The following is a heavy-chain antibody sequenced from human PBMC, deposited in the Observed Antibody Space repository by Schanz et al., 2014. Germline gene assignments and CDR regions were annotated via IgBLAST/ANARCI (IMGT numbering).Heavy chain of an antibody. CDR2: INGGGETT. Sequence: VQLVESGGGFVQPGGSLRLSCAASGFTFSTYWMSWIRQAPGKGLEWVSYINGGGETTYYADSVRGRFTISRDNAKNSLFLQMNSLRAEDTAKYYCARGNYGMDVWGQGTTVTVSS. V-gene: IGHV3-11*01. CDR3: ARGNYGMDV. J-gene: IGHJ6*02. CDR1: GFTFSTYW.